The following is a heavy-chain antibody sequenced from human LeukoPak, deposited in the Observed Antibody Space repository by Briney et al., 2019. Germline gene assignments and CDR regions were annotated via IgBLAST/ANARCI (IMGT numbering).Heavy chain of an antibody. V-gene: IGHV3-21*01. J-gene: IGHJ5*02. CDR2: ISPDSNYK. D-gene: IGHD3-9*01. CDR1: GFTFSTYS. Sequence: GGSLRLSCAASGFTFSTYSMNWLRLAPGKGLEWVSSISPDSNYKYYVDSVKGRFTISRDNAKSSLYLQMNSLRAEDTAVYYCAREDYDILTGYSSAVLYPWGQGTLVTVSS. CDR3: AREDYDILTGYSSAVLYP.